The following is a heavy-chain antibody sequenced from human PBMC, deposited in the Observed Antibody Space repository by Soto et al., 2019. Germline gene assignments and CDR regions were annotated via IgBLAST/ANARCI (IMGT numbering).Heavy chain of an antibody. V-gene: IGHV1-3*01. D-gene: IGHD3-10*01. J-gene: IGHJ4*02. Sequence: QVQLVQSGAEVKEPGASVKVSCKASGYTFTTYPIHWVRQAPGQSLEWMGWMNPANGDTGYSQKFQGRVTIARDTSGSTAYRELSSLRSEDTAVYYCARKDYYGSGIYYFDSWGQGTLVTVSS. CDR1: GYTFTTYP. CDR3: ARKDYYGSGIYYFDS. CDR2: MNPANGDT.